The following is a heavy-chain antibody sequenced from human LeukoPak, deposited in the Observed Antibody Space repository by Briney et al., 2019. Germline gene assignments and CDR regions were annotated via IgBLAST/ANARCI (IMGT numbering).Heavy chain of an antibody. CDR1: GGSFSGNY. D-gene: IGHD3-22*01. CDR2: INHSGST. J-gene: IGHJ4*02. CDR3: ARLITTPIRYYFDY. V-gene: IGHV4-34*01. Sequence: SETLSLTCAVYGGSFSGNYWNWIRQPPGKGLEWIGEINHSGSTNYNPSLKSRVTISVDTSKNQFSLKLNSVTAADTALYYCARLITTPIRYYFDYWGQGTLVTVSS.